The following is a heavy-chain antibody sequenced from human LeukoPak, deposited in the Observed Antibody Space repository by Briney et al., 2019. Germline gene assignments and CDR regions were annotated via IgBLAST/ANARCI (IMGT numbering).Heavy chain of an antibody. CDR2: ISYDGSNK. J-gene: IGHJ4*02. CDR3: ARRGGLGYGDLDY. D-gene: IGHD4-17*01. CDR1: GFIFSNSA. Sequence: PGRSLRLSCAASGFIFSNSAMHWVRQAPGKGLEWVAVISYDGSNKYYADSVKGRFTISRDNSKNTLYLQMNSLRAEDTAIYYCARRGGLGYGDLDYWGQGTLVTVSS. V-gene: IGHV3-30*03.